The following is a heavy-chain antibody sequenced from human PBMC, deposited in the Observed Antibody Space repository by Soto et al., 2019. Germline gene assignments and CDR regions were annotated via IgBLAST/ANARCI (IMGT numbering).Heavy chain of an antibody. D-gene: IGHD6-6*01. CDR2: ISGSGGST. Sequence: EVQLLESGGGLVQPGGSLRLSCAASGFTFSSYAMSWVRQAPGKGLEWVSAISGSGGSTYYADSVKGRFTISRDNSKNTLYLQMNSLRAEDTAVYYCVKEGSSSSVIPYYFDYWGQGTLVTVSS. CDR3: VKEGSSSSVIPYYFDY. J-gene: IGHJ4*02. V-gene: IGHV3-23*01. CDR1: GFTFSSYA.